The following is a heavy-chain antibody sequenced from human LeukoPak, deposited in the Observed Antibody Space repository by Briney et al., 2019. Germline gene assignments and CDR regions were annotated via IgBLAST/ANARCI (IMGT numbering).Heavy chain of an antibody. CDR3: AREYLAVAGNWYFDL. J-gene: IGHJ2*01. V-gene: IGHV4-30-4*01. CDR1: GGSISSGDYY. CDR2: IYYSGST. Sequence: SQTLSLTCTVSGGSISSGDYYWSWIRQPPGKGLEWIGYIYYSGSTYYNPSLKSRDTISVDTSKNQFSLKLSSVTAADTAVYYCAREYLAVAGNWYFDLWGRGTLVTVSS. D-gene: IGHD6-19*01.